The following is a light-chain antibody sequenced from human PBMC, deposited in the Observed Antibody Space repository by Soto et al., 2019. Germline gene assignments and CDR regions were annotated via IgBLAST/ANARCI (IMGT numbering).Light chain of an antibody. J-gene: IGKJ4*01. CDR2: RAS. V-gene: IGKV3-15*01. CDR1: QSVIIH. Sequence: IVWTHSPSTLSLSPVERATLSFMSSQSVIIHLAWYHQKPGQAPRLLIYRASTRATGIPARFSGSGSGTEFPLTLSSLQSEDVAVYYCPHYNNWPPLTFGGGTKVDIK. CDR3: PHYNNWPPLT.